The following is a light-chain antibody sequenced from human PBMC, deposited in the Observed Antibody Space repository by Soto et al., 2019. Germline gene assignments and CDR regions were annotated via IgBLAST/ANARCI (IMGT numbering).Light chain of an antibody. CDR2: WTS. V-gene: IGKV4-1*01. CDR1: QRVLYSSNNNNY. Sequence: DIVMTQSPDSLAVSLGERATINCKSSQRVLYSSNNNNYLAWYQQKPGQPPKLLIYWTSTRESGVPERFSGGVSGTDFTLTISSLQAEDVAVYYCQQYYRAPYAFGQGTKLEIK. CDR3: QQYYRAPYA. J-gene: IGKJ2*01.